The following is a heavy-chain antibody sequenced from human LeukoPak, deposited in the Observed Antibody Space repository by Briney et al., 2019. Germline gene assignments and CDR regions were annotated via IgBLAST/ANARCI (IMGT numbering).Heavy chain of an antibody. Sequence: PGRSLRLSCAASGFTFDDYAIHLVRQGPGKCLEWGSGISWNSGSIGYADSVKGRFTISRDNAKNSLYLQMNSLRAEDTAVYYCARERIPATGTGWFDPWGQGTLVTVSS. D-gene: IGHD6-13*01. V-gene: IGHV3-9*01. CDR1: GFTFDDYA. CDR2: ISWNSGSI. CDR3: ARERIPATGTGWFDP. J-gene: IGHJ5*02.